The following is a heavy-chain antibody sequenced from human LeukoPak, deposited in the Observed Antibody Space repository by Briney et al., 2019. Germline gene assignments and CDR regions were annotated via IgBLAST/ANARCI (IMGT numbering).Heavy chain of an antibody. CDR1: GFTFSSYA. J-gene: IGHJ4*02. CDR2: ISARGSE. CDR3: AKGRYDTDY. D-gene: IGHD1-1*01. V-gene: IGHV3-23*01. Sequence: PGGSLRLSCAASGFTFSSYAMSWVRHPPGKGLEWVAAISARGSEYYPDSVKGRFTISRDNSKNTLFLQTNSLRAEDTALYYCAKGRYDTDYWGQGTLVTVSS.